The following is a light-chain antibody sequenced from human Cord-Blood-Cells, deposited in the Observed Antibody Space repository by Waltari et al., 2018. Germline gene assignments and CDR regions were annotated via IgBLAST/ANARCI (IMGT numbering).Light chain of an antibody. V-gene: IGKV1-39*01. CDR2: AAS. J-gene: IGKJ2*01. Sequence: DIQMTQSTYSLSASVGDRVTITCRASQSISSYLNWYQQKPGKAPKLLIYAASSLQSGVPSRFSGSGSGTDFTLTISSLQPEDFATYYCQQSYSTPYTFGQGTNLEIK. CDR1: QSISSY. CDR3: QQSYSTPYT.